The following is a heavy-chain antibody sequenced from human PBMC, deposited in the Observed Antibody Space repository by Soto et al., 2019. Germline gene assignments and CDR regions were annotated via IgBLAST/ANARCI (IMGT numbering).Heavy chain of an antibody. D-gene: IGHD3-10*01. V-gene: IGHV1-8*01. CDR2: MSPSSGNT. J-gene: IGHJ6*02. CDR3: ARVGGQLFGDHGMDG. Sequence: QVQLVQSGAEVKKPGASVKVSCKASGYTFTTYEINWVRQVPGQGLEWMGWMSPSSGNTGYVDQFRGRVTMTSNPSMTTAYMELSSLRSEDTAVYYCARVGGQLFGDHGMDGWGQGTTVTVSS. CDR1: GYTFTTYE.